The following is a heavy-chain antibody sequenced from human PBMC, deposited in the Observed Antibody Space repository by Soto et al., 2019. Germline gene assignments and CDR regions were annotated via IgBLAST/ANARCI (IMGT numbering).Heavy chain of an antibody. CDR2: IYYSGST. J-gene: IGHJ4*02. CDR1: GDSLTSADYY. V-gene: IGHV4-30-4*01. D-gene: IGHD3-22*01. Sequence: PSETLSRTCIVSGDSLTSADYYWTWIRQPPGKGLEWIGCIYYSGSTYYNPSLKSRVTISVDTSKNQFSLKLSSVTAADTAVYYCAADYFDSSGFYSRDPRGFDYWGQGALVTVSS. CDR3: AADYFDSSGFYSRDPRGFDY.